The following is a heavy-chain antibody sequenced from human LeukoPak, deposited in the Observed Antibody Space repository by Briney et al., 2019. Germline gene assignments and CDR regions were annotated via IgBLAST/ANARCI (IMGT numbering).Heavy chain of an antibody. J-gene: IGHJ5*02. D-gene: IGHD3-22*01. CDR2: INSGGINT. CDR3: ARDLGQYYDTSDNWFDP. CDR1: GFTFSNYW. V-gene: IGHV3-74*01. Sequence: GGSLRLSCAASGFTFSNYWMHWVRQAPGKGLVWVSRINSGGINTSYADSVKGRFTISRDNAKNTLNLQMNSLRAEDTAVYYCARDLGQYYDTSDNWFDPWGQGTLVTVSS.